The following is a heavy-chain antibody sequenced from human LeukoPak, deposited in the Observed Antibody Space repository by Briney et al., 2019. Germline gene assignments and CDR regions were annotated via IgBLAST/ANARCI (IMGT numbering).Heavy chain of an antibody. D-gene: IGHD2-2*01. CDR2: VNPSGGST. J-gene: IGHJ6*03. CDR3: ARGALGYCSSTSCLYYYYYYYMDV. CDR1: GYTFTSYY. Sequence: ASVKVSCKASGYTFTSYYMHWVRQAPGQGLEWMGIVNPSGGSTSYAQKFQGRVTMTRDMSTSTVYMELSSLRSEDTAVYYCARGALGYCSSTSCLYYYYYYYMDVWGKGTTVTVSS. V-gene: IGHV1-46*01.